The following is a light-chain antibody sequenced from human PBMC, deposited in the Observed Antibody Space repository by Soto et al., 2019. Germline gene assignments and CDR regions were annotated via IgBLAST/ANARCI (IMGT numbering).Light chain of an antibody. CDR2: SNN. CDR1: SSNIGSNT. J-gene: IGLJ7*01. CDR3: AAWDDSLSGVV. Sequence: QSVLTQPPSASGTPGQWVTISCSGSSSNIGSNTVNWYQQLPGTAPKLLIYSNNQRPSGVPDRFSGSKSGTSASLAISGLQSEDEAHYYCAAWDDSLSGVVFGGGTQLTVL. V-gene: IGLV1-44*01.